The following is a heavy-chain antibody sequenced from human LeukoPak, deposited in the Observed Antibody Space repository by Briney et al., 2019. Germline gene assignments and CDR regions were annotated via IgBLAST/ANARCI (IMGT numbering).Heavy chain of an antibody. D-gene: IGHD4-17*01. Sequence: ASVKVSCKVSGYTLTELSMHWVRQAPGKGLEWMGGFDPEGGETIYAQKFQGRVTMTEDTSTDTAYMELSSLRSEDTAVYYCASFTHPLLDYGDYGPNFDYWGQGTLVTVSS. J-gene: IGHJ4*02. CDR2: FDPEGGET. V-gene: IGHV1-24*01. CDR1: GYTLTELS. CDR3: ASFTHPLLDYGDYGPNFDY.